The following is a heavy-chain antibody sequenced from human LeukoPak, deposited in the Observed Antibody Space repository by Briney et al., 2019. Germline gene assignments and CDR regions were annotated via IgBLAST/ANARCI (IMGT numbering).Heavy chain of an antibody. D-gene: IGHD5-12*01. CDR2: ISSNGGST. Sequence: GGSLRLSCAASGFTFSTYSMHWVRQAPGKGLEYVSGISSNGGSTYYANSVKGRFTISRDNSKNTLYLQMGSLRPEDMAMYFCARVDGGFDKYAGLDYWGQGTLVAVSS. CDR1: GFTFSTYS. CDR3: ARVDGGFDKYAGLDY. J-gene: IGHJ4*02. V-gene: IGHV3-64*01.